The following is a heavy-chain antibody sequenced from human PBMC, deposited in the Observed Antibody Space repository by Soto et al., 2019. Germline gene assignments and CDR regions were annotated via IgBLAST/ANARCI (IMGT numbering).Heavy chain of an antibody. CDR2: IYHSGRT. J-gene: IGHJ6*02. V-gene: IGHV4-30-2*01. CDR1: GGSISSGGYS. D-gene: IGHD1-7*01. CDR3: ARGSGTFTGAYFYGMDV. Sequence: QLQLQESGSGLVKPSQTLSLTCAVSGGSISSGGYSWSWIRQPPGKGLEWIGYIYHSGRTYYNPSLKSRVTISVDKSKNQFSLKLSSVTAADTAVYYCARGSGTFTGAYFYGMDVWGQGTTVTVSS.